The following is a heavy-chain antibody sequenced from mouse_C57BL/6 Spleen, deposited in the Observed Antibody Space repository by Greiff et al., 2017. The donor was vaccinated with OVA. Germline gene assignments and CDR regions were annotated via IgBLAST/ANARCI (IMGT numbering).Heavy chain of an antibody. V-gene: IGHV1-69*01. CDR1: GYTFTSYW. CDR3: AKEGGSSYGYFDY. J-gene: IGHJ2*01. CDR2: IDPSASYT. Sequence: QVQLQQPGAELVMPGASVKLSCKASGYTFTSYWMHWVKQRPGQGLEWIGEIDPSASYTNYNQKFKGKSTLTVDKSSSTAYMQLSSLTSEDSAVYDCAKEGGSSYGYFDYWGQGTTLTVSS. D-gene: IGHD1-1*01.